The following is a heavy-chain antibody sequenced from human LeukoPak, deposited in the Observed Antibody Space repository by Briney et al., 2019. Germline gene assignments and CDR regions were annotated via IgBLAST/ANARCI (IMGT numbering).Heavy chain of an antibody. Sequence: PSETLSLTCTVSGGSISSYYWSWIRQPPGKGLEWIGYISYSGSTNFNPSLKSRVTISVDTSKNQFSLKLSSVTAADTAVYYCAREGTAGTNLNWFDPWSQGTLVTVSS. J-gene: IGHJ5*02. CDR3: AREGTAGTNLNWFDP. CDR1: GGSISSYY. V-gene: IGHV4-59*01. CDR2: ISYSGST. D-gene: IGHD1-14*01.